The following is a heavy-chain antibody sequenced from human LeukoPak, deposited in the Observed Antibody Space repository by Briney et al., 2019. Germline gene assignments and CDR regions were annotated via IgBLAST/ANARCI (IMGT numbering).Heavy chain of an antibody. Sequence: GGSLRLSCAASGFTVSSNYMSWVRQAPGKGLEWVSIIYSGGSTYYADSVKGRFTISRDNSKNTLYLQMNSLRAEDTAVYYCARVPGGTLAAYWGQGTLVTVSS. V-gene: IGHV3-53*01. CDR3: ARVPGGTLAAY. CDR2: IYSGGST. J-gene: IGHJ4*02. CDR1: GFTVSSNY. D-gene: IGHD1-14*01.